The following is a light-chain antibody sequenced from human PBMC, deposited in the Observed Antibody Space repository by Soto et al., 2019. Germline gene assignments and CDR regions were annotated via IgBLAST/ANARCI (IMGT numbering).Light chain of an antibody. V-gene: IGLV2-14*01. CDR1: SSDVGLYDY. CDR2: AVS. CDR3: SSYTSDSSYV. Sequence: QSVLTQPASVSGSPGQSITISCTGTSSDVGLYDYVSWYQQHPGKAPQLMIYAVSNRPSGVSNRFSASKSGNTASLFISGLQAEDEAAYYCSSYTSDSSYVLGYGTKVT. J-gene: IGLJ1*01.